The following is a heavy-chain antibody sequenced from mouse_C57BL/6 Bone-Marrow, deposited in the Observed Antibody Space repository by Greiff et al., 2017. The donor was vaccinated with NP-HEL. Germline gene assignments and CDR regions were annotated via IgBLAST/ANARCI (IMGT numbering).Heavy chain of an antibody. D-gene: IGHD2-5*01. J-gene: IGHJ2*01. V-gene: IGHV3-6*01. CDR2: ISYDGSN. CDR1: GYSITSGYY. CDR3: ARGLYYYSNYG. Sequence: ESGPGLVKPSQSLSLTCSVTGYSITSGYYWNWIRQFPGNKLEWMGYISYDGSNNYNPSLKNRISITRDTSKNQFFLKLNSVTTEDTATYYCARGLYYYSNYGWGQGTTLTVSS.